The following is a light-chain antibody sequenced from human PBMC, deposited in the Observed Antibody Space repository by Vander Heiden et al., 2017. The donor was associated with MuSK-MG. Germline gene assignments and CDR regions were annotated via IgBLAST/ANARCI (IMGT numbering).Light chain of an antibody. CDR3: QQYGSSPLT. CDR2: GES. CDR1: QRVSSSY. V-gene: IGKV3-20*01. Sequence: EIVLTQSPGTLSLSPGERATLSCRASQRVSSSYLAWYQQQPGQAPRLLIYGESSRATGIPDRFSGSGSGTDFTLTISRLEPDDFAVYYCQQYGSSPLTFGRGTKVEIK. J-gene: IGKJ3*01.